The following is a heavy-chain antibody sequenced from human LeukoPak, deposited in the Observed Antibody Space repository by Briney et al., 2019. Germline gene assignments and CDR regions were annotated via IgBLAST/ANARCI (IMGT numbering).Heavy chain of an antibody. D-gene: IGHD3-22*01. CDR2: IYHSGST. Sequence: SQTLSLTCAVSGGSISSGGYSWSWIRQPPGKVLEWIGYIYHSGSTYYNPSLKSRVTISVDRSKNQFSLKLSSVTAADTAVYYCARGDGNYYDSSGYYGNVRFDYWGQGTLVTVSS. V-gene: IGHV4-30-2*01. CDR1: GGSISSGGYS. J-gene: IGHJ4*02. CDR3: ARGDGNYYDSSGYYGNVRFDY.